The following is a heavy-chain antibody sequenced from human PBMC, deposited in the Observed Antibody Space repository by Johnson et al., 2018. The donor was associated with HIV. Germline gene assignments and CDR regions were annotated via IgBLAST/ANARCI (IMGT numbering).Heavy chain of an antibody. CDR3: AKDLPDLGYNVRGLPRLRWAM. V-gene: IGHV3-30*18. CDR1: GFTFSSYG. Sequence: QVQLVESGGGVVQPGRSLRLSCAASGFTFSSYGMHWVRQAPGKGLEWVAVISYDGSNKYYADSVKGRFTISRDNSKNTLYLQMNSLRAEDTAVYYCAKDLPDLGYNVRGLPRLRWAMWG. D-gene: IGHD5/OR15-5a*01. J-gene: IGHJ1*01. CDR2: ISYDGSNK.